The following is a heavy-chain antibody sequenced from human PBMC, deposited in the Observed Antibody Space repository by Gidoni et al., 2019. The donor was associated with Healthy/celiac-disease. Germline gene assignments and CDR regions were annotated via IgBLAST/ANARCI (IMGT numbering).Heavy chain of an antibody. J-gene: IGHJ4*02. CDR1: VFAVSRYA. Sequence: EVHLLESGGCFVQPGGSLRLSCAASVFAVSRYAMSWVRQAPGKELEWVSAISGSGGSTYYADSVKGRFTISRDNAKNTLYLQMNRLRAEDTAVYYCAKRDGYNYGPTDYWGQGTLVTVSS. V-gene: IGHV3-23*01. CDR3: AKRDGYNYGPTDY. D-gene: IGHD5-12*01. CDR2: ISGSGGST.